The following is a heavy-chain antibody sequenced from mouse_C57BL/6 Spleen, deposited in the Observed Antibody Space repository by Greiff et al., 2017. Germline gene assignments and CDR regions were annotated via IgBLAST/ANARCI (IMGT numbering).Heavy chain of an antibody. CDR2: IDPSDSYT. V-gene: IGHV1-69*01. J-gene: IGHJ3*01. CDR3: ALITTVVAKGCAY. Sequence: VQLQQPGAELVMPGASVKLSCKASGYTFTSYWMHWVKQRPGQGLEWIGEIDPSDSYTNYNQKFKGKSTLTVDKSSSTAYMQLSSLTSEDSAVYYCALITTVVAKGCAYWGQGTLVTVSA. CDR1: GYTFTSYW. D-gene: IGHD1-1*01.